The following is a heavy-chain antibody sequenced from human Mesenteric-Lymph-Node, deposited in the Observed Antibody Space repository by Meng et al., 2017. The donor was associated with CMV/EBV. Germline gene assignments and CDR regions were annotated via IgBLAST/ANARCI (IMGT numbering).Heavy chain of an antibody. CDR1: GYTFTSYA. CDR2: SNAGNGNT. V-gene: IGHV1-3*02. J-gene: IGHJ4*02. Sequence: ASVTVSCQASGYTFTSYALHWVRQAPGQRLEWMGWSNAGNGNTKYSQEFQGRFTIPRDHSTNSVYLQMNSLRPEDTAFYYCAKDPARYGSVSYYNHFDLWGQGTLVTVSS. CDR3: AKDPARYGSVSYYNHFDL. D-gene: IGHD3-10*01.